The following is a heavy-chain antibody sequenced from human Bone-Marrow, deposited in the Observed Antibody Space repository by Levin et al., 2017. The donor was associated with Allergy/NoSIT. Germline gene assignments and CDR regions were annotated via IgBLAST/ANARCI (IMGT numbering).Heavy chain of an antibody. D-gene: IGHD2-2*01. Sequence: GESLKISCKASGYTFTGYYMHWVRQAPGQGLEWVGWINPKSGSTLYAQEFQGRVTMTRDTSISTAYMELSNLRSDDTAVYYCASPRVPSDTRYLEAFDVWGQGTLVSVSS. CDR1: GYTFTGYY. CDR2: INPKSGST. V-gene: IGHV1-2*02. CDR3: ASPRVPSDTRYLEAFDV. J-gene: IGHJ3*01.